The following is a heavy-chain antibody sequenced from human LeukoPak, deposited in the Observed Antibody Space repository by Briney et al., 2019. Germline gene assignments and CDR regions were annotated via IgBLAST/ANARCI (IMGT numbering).Heavy chain of an antibody. CDR1: GGSISSYY. CDR3: ARSGYSYDNFDY. CDR2: IYYSGST. J-gene: IGHJ4*02. D-gene: IGHD5-18*01. V-gene: IGHV4-59*01. Sequence: SETLSLTCTVSGGSISSYYWSWIRQPPGKGLEWIGYIYYSGSTNYNPSLKSRVTISVDTSKNQFSLKLSSVTAADTAVYYCARSGYSYDNFDYWGQGTLVTVSS.